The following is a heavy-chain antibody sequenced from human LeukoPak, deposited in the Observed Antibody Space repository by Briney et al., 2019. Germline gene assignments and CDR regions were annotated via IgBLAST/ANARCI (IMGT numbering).Heavy chain of an antibody. CDR2: ISSSGST. V-gene: IGHV4-4*07. Sequence: SETLSLTCTVSGGSITSYYWSWIRQPAGKGLEWVGRISSSGSTNYNPSLKSRVTISVDTSKNQFSLKLSSVTAADTAVYFCARGPYSYDSSGAFDIWGQGTMVTVSS. J-gene: IGHJ3*02. D-gene: IGHD3-22*01. CDR1: GGSITSYY. CDR3: ARGPYSYDSSGAFDI.